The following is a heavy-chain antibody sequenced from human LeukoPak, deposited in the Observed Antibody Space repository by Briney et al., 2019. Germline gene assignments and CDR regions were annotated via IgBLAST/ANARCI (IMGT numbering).Heavy chain of an antibody. CDR2: IYSGGST. J-gene: IGHJ5*02. CDR1: GFTVSSNY. CDR3: ARERHLGYCSGGSCSVFDP. Sequence: GGSLRLSCAASGFTVSSNYMSWVRQAPGKGLEWVSVIYSGGSTYYADSVKGRFTISRDNSKNTLYLQMNSLRAEDTAVYYCARERHLGYCSGGSCSVFDPWGQGTLVTVSS. D-gene: IGHD2-15*01. V-gene: IGHV3-66*01.